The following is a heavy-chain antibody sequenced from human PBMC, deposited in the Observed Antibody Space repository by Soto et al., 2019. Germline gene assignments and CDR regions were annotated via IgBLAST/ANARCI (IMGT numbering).Heavy chain of an antibody. J-gene: IGHJ4*02. CDR1: GYTFSSYW. CDR2: IERDGSEK. Sequence: GGSLRLCCASSGYTFSSYWMTWVRQARGKGLEWVANIERDGSEKDYVDSGMGRFTISRNNAKNSLYLQMNSLRAEVTALYYCAREKSCYDEVDYWGQGTLVTVSS. V-gene: IGHV3-7*03. CDR3: AREKSCYDEVDY. D-gene: IGHD2-2*01.